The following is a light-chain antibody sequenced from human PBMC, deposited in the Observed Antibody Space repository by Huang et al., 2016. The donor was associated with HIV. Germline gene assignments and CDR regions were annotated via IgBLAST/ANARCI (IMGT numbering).Light chain of an antibody. J-gene: IGKJ1*01. CDR3: QHYNGYST. CDR2: EAS. Sequence: DIQMTQSPSTLSASVGDRVTITCRASQSISSWLAWYQQKPGKAPKLLIYEASTLENGVPSRFSGSGSGTEFSLTISSLQPDDFATYYCQHYNGYSTFGQGTKVEIK. CDR1: QSISSW. V-gene: IGKV1-5*03.